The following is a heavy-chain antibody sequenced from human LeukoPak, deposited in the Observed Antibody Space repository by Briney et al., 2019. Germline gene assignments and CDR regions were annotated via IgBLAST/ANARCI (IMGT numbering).Heavy chain of an antibody. Sequence: SETLSLTCTVSGGSISSGDYYWSWIRQPPGKGLEWIGYIYYSGSTYYNPSLKSRVAISVDTSKNQFSLKLSSVTAADTAVYYCVRVVSSGYSRMDVWGKGTTVTVSS. J-gene: IGHJ6*04. CDR2: IYYSGST. V-gene: IGHV4-30-4*08. CDR1: GGSISSGDYY. CDR3: VRVVSSGYSRMDV. D-gene: IGHD3-22*01.